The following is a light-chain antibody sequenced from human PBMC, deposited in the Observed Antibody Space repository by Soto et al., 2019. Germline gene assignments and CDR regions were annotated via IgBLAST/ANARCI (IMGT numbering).Light chain of an antibody. V-gene: IGLV2-18*02. CDR2: EVN. CDR1: SSDVGSYNR. Sequence: VLTQPASVSGSPGQSITISCTGTSSDVGSYNRVSWYQQPPGTAPKLIIYEVNNRPSGVPDRFSGSKSGNTASLTISGLQAEDEADYYCNSFTTSSTYVFGTGTKVTVL. CDR3: NSFTTSSTYV. J-gene: IGLJ1*01.